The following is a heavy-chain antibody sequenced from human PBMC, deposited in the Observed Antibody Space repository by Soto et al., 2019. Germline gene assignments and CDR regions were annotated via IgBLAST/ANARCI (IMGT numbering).Heavy chain of an antibody. Sequence: QVQLQASGPGLVKASGTLSVTYAVAGGSIRSSHWGSWVRQPPAEGLEWIGEVYHSGNSNYNPSLKIRSTISVDTSENQFPLKGSTAAAADTAPYYCANHRGSTYCSYDYCGQGILFTVSS. CDR3: ANHRGSTYCSYDY. CDR1: GGSIRSSHW. CDR2: VYHSGNS. D-gene: IGHD5-18*01. V-gene: IGHV4-4*02. J-gene: IGHJ4*02.